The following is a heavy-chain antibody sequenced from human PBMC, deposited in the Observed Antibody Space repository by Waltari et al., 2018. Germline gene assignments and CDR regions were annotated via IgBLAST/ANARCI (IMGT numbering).Heavy chain of an antibody. D-gene: IGHD3-3*01. CDR1: GASIRGYH. CDR3: ARATVFGVVTDTFDI. J-gene: IGHJ3*02. V-gene: IGHV4-59*01. CDR2: ISYSGDT. Sequence: VQLQESGPGLVKPSETLSLTCAVSGASIRGYHWTWIRQPPGGGREWIGHISYSGDTAYGPSLRSRVTISVDTSKNHFSLKLTSVTAADTAVYYCARATVFGVVTDTFDIWSQGTMVTVSS.